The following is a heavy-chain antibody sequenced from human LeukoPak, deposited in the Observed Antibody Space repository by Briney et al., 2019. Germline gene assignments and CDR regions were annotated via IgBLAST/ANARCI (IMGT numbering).Heavy chain of an antibody. V-gene: IGHV3-48*03. Sequence: GGSLRLSCAASGFTFSSYEMNWVRQAPGKGLEWVSYISSSGSTIYYADSVKGRFTISRDNAKNSLYLQMNSLRAEDTAVYYCAGYSSSSWYHYYYYYMDVWGKGTTVTISS. J-gene: IGHJ6*03. CDR2: ISSSGSTI. D-gene: IGHD6-13*01. CDR1: GFTFSSYE. CDR3: AGYSSSSWYHYYYYYMDV.